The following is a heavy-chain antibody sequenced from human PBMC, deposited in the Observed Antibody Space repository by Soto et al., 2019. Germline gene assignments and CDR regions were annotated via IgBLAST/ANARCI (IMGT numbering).Heavy chain of an antibody. J-gene: IGHJ1*01. D-gene: IGHD6-13*01. CDR2: ISGSGGST. V-gene: IGHV3-23*01. CDR3: AKGSIAEVLAY. Sequence: GGSLRLSCAASGFTFSSYAMNWVRQAPGKGLEWVSAISGSGGSTYYADSVKGRFTISRDNSKNTLYLQMNSLRAEDTAVYYCAKGSIAEVLAYCGQGTLVPGSS. CDR1: GFTFSSYA.